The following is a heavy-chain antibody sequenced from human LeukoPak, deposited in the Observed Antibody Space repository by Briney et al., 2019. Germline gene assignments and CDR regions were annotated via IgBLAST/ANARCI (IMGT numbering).Heavy chain of an antibody. CDR2: ISYDGSNK. Sequence: PGRSLRLSCAASGFTFSSYAMHWVRQAPGKGLEWVAVISYDGSNKYYADSVKGRFTISRDNSKNTLYLQMNSLRAEDTAVYYCAGDSALYYYYYMDVWGKGTTVTVSS. V-gene: IGHV3-30*04. D-gene: IGHD6-25*01. CDR1: GFTFSSYA. J-gene: IGHJ6*03. CDR3: AGDSALYYYYYMDV.